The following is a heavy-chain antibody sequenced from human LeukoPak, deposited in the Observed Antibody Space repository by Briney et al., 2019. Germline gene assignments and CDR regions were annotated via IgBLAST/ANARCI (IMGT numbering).Heavy chain of an antibody. CDR3: ARELAVAATGY. CDR2: IRFDGSEK. J-gene: IGHJ4*02. Sequence: PGGSLRLSCAASGFTFSTSVMHWVRQAPGKGLEWLSFIRFDGSEKYYADSVKARFSISRDNSMNTLYLQMNSLRPEDTAVYYCARELAVAATGYWGQGTLVTVSS. D-gene: IGHD2-15*01. V-gene: IGHV3-30*02. CDR1: GFTFSTSV.